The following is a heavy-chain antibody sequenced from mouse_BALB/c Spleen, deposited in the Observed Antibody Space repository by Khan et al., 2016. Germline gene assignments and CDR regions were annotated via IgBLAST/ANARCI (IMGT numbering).Heavy chain of an antibody. CDR1: GYTFTSYW. Sequence: QVQLQQSGAELAKPGASVKMSCKASGYTFTSYWMLWVKQRPGQGLEWIGYINPSTGYTEYTQKFKDKATLTADKSSSTAYMQLSSLTSEDSAVYYCARRYGNYFDYCGQNTTLAVSS. D-gene: IGHD2-10*02. J-gene: IGHJ2*01. V-gene: IGHV1-7*01. CDR2: INPSTGYT. CDR3: ARRYGNYFDY.